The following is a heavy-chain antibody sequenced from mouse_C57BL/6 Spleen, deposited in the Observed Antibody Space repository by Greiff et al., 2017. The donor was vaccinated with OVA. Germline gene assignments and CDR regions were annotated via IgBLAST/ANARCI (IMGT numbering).Heavy chain of an antibody. J-gene: IGHJ3*01. CDR2: IDPENGDT. Sequence: VQLQQSGAELVRPGASVKLSCTASGFNIKDDYMHWVKQRPEQGLEWIGWIDPENGDTEYASKFQGKATITADTSSNTAYLPLSSLTSEDTAGYYCMRSTTVVAKDYWGQGTLVTVSA. CDR1: GFNIKDDY. V-gene: IGHV14-4*01. D-gene: IGHD1-1*01. CDR3: MRSTTVVAKDY.